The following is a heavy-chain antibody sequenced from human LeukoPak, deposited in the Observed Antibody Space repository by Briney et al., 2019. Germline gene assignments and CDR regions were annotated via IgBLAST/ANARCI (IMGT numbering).Heavy chain of an antibody. J-gene: IGHJ4*02. CDR1: GYSISSGYY. CDR2: IYHSGST. Sequence: SETLSLTCAVSGYSISSGYYWGWIRQPPGKGLEWIGSIYHSGSTYYNPSLKSRVTTSVDTSKNQFSLKLSSVTAADTAVYYCARALGGGYSSGWYYFDYWGQGTLVTVSS. CDR3: ARALGGGYSSGWYYFDY. V-gene: IGHV4-38-2*01. D-gene: IGHD6-19*01.